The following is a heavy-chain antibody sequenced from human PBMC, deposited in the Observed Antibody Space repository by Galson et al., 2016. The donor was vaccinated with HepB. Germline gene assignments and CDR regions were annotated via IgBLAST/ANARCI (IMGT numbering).Heavy chain of an antibody. CDR2: ISANSDST. J-gene: IGHJ6*02. D-gene: IGHD3-10*01. CDR3: ARERAETEAQGVIRVHRIHYYYGMDV. Sequence: SLRLSCAASGFYFSDYSMNWVRQAPGKGPEWLSYISANSDSTYYADSVKGRFTISRDNAKNSLYLQMNSLRDEDTAVYYCARERAETEAQGVIRVHRIHYYYGMDVWGQGTTVTASS. V-gene: IGHV3-48*02. CDR1: GFYFSDYS.